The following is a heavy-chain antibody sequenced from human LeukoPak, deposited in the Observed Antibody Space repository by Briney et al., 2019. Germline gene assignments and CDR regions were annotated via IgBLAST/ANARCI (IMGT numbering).Heavy chain of an antibody. J-gene: IGHJ4*02. Sequence: PGGSLRLSCAASGFTFSSYSMNWVRQAPGKGLEWVSSISSSSSYIYYADSVKGRFTISRDNAKNSLYLQMNSLRAEDTAVYYCAKSLTGPDRSLDYWGQGTLVTVSS. V-gene: IGHV3-21*04. D-gene: IGHD1-14*01. CDR3: AKSLTGPDRSLDY. CDR1: GFTFSSYS. CDR2: ISSSSSYI.